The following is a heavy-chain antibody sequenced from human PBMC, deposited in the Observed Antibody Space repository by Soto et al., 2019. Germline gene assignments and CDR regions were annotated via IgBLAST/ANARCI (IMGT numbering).Heavy chain of an antibody. CDR3: AGSDESRSWSPIHFWFFHX. D-gene: IGHD6-13*01. CDR2: VYNSGNT. V-gene: IGHV4-59*01. Sequence: LSLACTVSGDSTGDYFWNCLRQPPGKGLEWIGYVYNSGNTNYNPSVKSRVTMSMDMSKSKISLELRSVTAADTGVYYRAGSDESRSWSPIHFWFFHXWGRGTLFTVSX. CDR1: GDSTGDYF. J-gene: IGHJ2*01.